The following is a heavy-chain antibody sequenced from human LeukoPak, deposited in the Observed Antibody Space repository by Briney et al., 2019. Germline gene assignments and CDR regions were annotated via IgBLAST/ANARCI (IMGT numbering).Heavy chain of an antibody. D-gene: IGHD3-3*01. CDR2: IYYSGST. CDR3: ARLQYYDFWSGGWFDP. Sequence: PSETLSLTCTVSGGSISSYYWSWIRQPPGKGLEWIGYIYYSGSTNYNPSLKSRVTISVDTSKNQFSLKLSSVTAADTAVYYCARLQYYDFWSGGWFDPWGQGTLVTVSS. CDR1: GGSISSYY. J-gene: IGHJ5*02. V-gene: IGHV4-59*01.